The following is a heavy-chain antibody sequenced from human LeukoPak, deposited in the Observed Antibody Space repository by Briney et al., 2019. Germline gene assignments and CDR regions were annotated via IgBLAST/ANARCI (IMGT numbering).Heavy chain of an antibody. CDR1: GFTFSDYY. J-gene: IGHJ4*02. D-gene: IGHD6-13*01. CDR3: AASITAACIIDS. Sequence: PGGSLRLSYAASGFTFSDYYMSWLRQAPGKGLEWVSYISSSGSSIFYADSVKGRFTISRDNAKNSLYLQMNSLRAEDTAVYYCAASITAACIIDSWGQGTLVTVSS. CDR2: ISSSGSSI. V-gene: IGHV3-11*04.